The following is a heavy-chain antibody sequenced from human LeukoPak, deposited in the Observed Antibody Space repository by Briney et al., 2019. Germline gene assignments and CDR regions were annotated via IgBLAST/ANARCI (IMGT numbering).Heavy chain of an antibody. CDR1: GFTFGSYG. CDR2: IRYDGSNK. D-gene: IGHD2-15*01. CDR3: ATNGGLGYCSGGSCLLIDY. J-gene: IGHJ4*02. V-gene: IGHV3-30*02. Sequence: GGSLRLSCAASGFTFGSYGMHWVRQAPGKGLEWVAFIRYDGSNKYYADSVKGRFTISRDNSKNTLYLQMNSLRAEDTAVYYCATNGGLGYCSGGSCLLIDYWGQGTLVTVSS.